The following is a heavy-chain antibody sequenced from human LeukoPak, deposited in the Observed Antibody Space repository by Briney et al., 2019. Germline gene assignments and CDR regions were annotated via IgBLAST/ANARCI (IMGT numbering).Heavy chain of an antibody. J-gene: IGHJ4*02. V-gene: IGHV3-23*01. CDR3: AKTSLCGGDCYGLPHH. D-gene: IGHD2-21*02. CDR1: XXXFSXXX. CDR2: ISGSGGST. Sequence: GGSLRLXCAXXXXXFSXXXXSWVXXXXXXXXXXXXXISGSGGSTYYADSVKGRFTISRDNSKNMLYMQMNSLRAEDTAVYYCAKTSLCGGDCYGLPHHWGQGTLVTVSS.